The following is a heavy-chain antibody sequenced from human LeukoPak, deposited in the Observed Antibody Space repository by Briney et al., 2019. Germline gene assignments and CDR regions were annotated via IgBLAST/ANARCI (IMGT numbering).Heavy chain of an antibody. CDR1: GVSISSSNSY. V-gene: IGHV4-39*01. Sequence: SETLSLTCTVSGVSISSSNSYWGWIRQPPGKGLEWIGSIYYSGNTYYNASIKSQVSISIDTSKNQFSQKITSVTAADTAVYYCARQTGSGLFMLPGGQGTLVTVSS. J-gene: IGHJ4*02. D-gene: IGHD3/OR15-3a*01. CDR2: IYYSGNT. CDR3: ARQTGSGLFMLP.